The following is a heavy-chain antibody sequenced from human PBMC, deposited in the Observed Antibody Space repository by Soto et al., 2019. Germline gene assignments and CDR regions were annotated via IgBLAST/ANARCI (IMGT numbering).Heavy chain of an antibody. CDR2: ISNRGDT. J-gene: IGHJ6*02. CDR3: ARSGDSSGYYDHLYYYYYGMDV. Sequence: GGPLRLSCTDSGFIVSDTYVNWVRQAPGKGLEGVSVISNRGDTHYADSVRGRFSLSRDISDNTLHLQMNNLRVEDTAVYYCARSGDSSGYYDHLYYYYYGMDVWGQGTTVTVSS. CDR1: GFIVSDTY. V-gene: IGHV3-66*01. D-gene: IGHD3-22*01.